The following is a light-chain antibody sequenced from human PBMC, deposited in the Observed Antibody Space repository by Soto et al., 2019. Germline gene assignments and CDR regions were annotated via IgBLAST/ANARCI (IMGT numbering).Light chain of an antibody. CDR2: SNN. CDR1: SSNIGSNP. V-gene: IGLV1-44*01. CDR3: ATWADGIISFV. J-gene: IGLJ1*01. Sequence: QSVLTQPPSASGTPGQRVTISCSGSSSNIGSNPVICYQQLPQRPPKLLIFSNNQRPSGVPDRFSGSKSGTSASLAISGLQSEDEADYYCATWADGIISFVFGTGIKVTLL.